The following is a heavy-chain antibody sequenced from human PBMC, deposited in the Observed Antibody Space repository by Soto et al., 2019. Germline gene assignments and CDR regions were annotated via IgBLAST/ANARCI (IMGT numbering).Heavy chain of an antibody. D-gene: IGHD6-6*01. Sequence: ASVKVSCKTSGYTFTDYYVHWVRQAPGQGLEWVGWINPKSGDTVYAQQFQGRVTMTRDTSISTAYMDLRRLRSDDTAVYYCARPPFVAHPNDAFDFWGHGTLVTVSS. CDR1: GYTFTDYY. J-gene: IGHJ3*01. CDR2: INPKSGDT. CDR3: ARPPFVAHPNDAFDF. V-gene: IGHV1-2*02.